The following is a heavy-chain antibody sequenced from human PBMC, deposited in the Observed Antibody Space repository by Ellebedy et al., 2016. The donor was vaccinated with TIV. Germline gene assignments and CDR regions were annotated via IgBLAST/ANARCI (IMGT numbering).Heavy chain of an antibody. CDR3: ARETIAVAGTVDY. D-gene: IGHD6-19*01. CDR1: GFTFSSYS. CDR2: ISSSSSYI. J-gene: IGHJ4*02. Sequence: LSLTCXASGFTFSSYSMNWVRQAPGKGLEWVSSISSSSSYIYYADSVKGRFTISRDNAKNSLYLQMNSLRAEDTAVYYCARETIAVAGTVDYWGQGTLVTVSS. V-gene: IGHV3-21*01.